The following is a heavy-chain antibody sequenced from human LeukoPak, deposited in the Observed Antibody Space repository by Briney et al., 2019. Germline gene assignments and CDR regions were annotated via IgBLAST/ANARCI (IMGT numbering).Heavy chain of an antibody. CDR2: INHSGST. J-gene: IGHJ6*03. Sequence: PSETLSLTCAVYGGSFSGYYWSWIRQPPGKGLEWIGEINHSGSTNYNPSLKSRVTISVDTSKNQFSLKLSSVTAADTAVYYCARLKSGYCSGGSCYYYYYYYMDVWGKGTTVTISS. CDR3: ARLKSGYCSGGSCYYYYYYYMDV. D-gene: IGHD2-15*01. V-gene: IGHV4-34*01. CDR1: GGSFSGYY.